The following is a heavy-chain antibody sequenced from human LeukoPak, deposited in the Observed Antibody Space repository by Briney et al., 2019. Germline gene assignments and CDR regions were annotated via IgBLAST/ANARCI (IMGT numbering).Heavy chain of an antibody. CDR1: GFTFSSYA. D-gene: IGHD2-15*01. V-gene: IGHV3-30-3*01. CDR3: ARDLSGYLDY. J-gene: IGHJ4*02. CDR2: ISYDGSNK. Sequence: GGSLRLSCAASGFTFSSYAMHWDRQAPGKGLEWVAVISYDGSNKYYADSVKGRFTISRDNFKNTLYLQMNSLRAEDTAVYYCARDLSGYLDYWGQGTLVTVSS.